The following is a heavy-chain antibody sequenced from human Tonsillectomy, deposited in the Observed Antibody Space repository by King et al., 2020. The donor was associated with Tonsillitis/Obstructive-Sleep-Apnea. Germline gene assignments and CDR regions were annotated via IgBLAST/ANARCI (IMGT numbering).Heavy chain of an antibody. CDR2: ISYDGRNN. V-gene: IGHV3-30*18. CDR1: GFTFSTYG. Sequence: VQLVESGGGVVQPGTSLRLSCAASGFTFSTYGMHWVRQAPAKGLEWVAVISYDGRNNYYADSVKGRFTISRDNSKNTLFLQMNSLGADDTAVYYCAKVYGGDSGYDFLVHYWGQGTLVTVSS. CDR3: AKVYGGDSGYDFLVHY. D-gene: IGHD5-12*01. J-gene: IGHJ4*02.